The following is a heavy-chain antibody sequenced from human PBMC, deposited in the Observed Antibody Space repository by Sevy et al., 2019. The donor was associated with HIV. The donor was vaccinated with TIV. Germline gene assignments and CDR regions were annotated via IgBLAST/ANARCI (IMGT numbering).Heavy chain of an antibody. CDR2: ISSSSSSI. CDR3: ARVVAYCTGGTCFPGYYYGMDV. CDR1: GFTFSSYN. D-gene: IGHD2-15*01. V-gene: IGHV3-21*01. J-gene: IGHJ6*02. Sequence: GGSLRLSCAASGFTFSSYNMNWVRQAPGKGLEWVSSISSSSSSIYYADSVRGRFTISRDNAKNSLYLQMNGLRAEDTALYYWARVVAYCTGGTCFPGYYYGMDVWGQGTTVTVSS.